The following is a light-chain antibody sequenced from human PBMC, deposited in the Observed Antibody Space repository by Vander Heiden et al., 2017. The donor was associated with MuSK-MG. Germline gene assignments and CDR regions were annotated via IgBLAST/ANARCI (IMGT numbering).Light chain of an antibody. CDR1: QSVSSSY. CDR3: QQYGSSPWT. Sequence: IVLTQSPGTLSLSPGERATLSCRASQSVSSSYVAWYQQKRGQAPRFLIYGASSRASGIPDRFSGSGSGTDFTLTISRMEPEAFAVYYCQQYGSSPWTFGQGTKVEIK. CDR2: GAS. J-gene: IGKJ1*01. V-gene: IGKV3-20*01.